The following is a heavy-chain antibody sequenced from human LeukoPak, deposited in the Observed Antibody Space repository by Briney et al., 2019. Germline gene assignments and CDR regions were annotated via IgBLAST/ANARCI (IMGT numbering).Heavy chain of an antibody. CDR1: GASVSSDGYS. D-gene: IGHD6-13*01. CDR3: ARGDSSSWSNYFDP. Sequence: SQTLSLTCAVSGASVSSDGYSWSWLRQPPGTGLEWIGYIHRSGSTYYSPSSRSRVTMSVDRSKNQFSLEMSSVTAADTAVYYCARGDSSSWSNYFDPWGQGTLVTVSS. CDR2: IHRSGST. V-gene: IGHV4-30-2*01. J-gene: IGHJ5*02.